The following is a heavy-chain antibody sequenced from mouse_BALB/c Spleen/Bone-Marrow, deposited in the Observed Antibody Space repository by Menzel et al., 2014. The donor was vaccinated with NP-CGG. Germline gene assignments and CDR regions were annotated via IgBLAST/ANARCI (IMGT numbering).Heavy chain of an antibody. J-gene: IGHJ3*01. CDR1: GFNIKDTY. V-gene: IGHV14-3*02. Sequence: EVHLVESGAELVKPGASVKLSCTASGFNIKDTYMHWVKQRPEQGLEWIGRIDPANGNTKYDPKFQGKATITADTSSNPAYLQLSSLTSEDTAIYYYARLDLFAYWGQGTLVTVSA. CDR2: IDPANGNT. CDR3: ARLDLFAY.